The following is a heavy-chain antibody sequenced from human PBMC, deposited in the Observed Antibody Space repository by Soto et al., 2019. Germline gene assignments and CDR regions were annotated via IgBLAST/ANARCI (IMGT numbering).Heavy chain of an antibody. CDR2: MNPNSGNT. Sequence: ASVKGSCKASGGTFSSYTISWVRQAPGQGLEWMGWMNPNSGNTGYAQKFQGRVTMTRNTSISTAYMELSSLRSEDTAVYYCARRRNYYFWSGYYTCFDPWG. CDR3: ARRRNYYFWSGYYTCFDP. J-gene: IGHJ5*02. D-gene: IGHD3-3*01. CDR1: GGTFSSYT. V-gene: IGHV1-8*02.